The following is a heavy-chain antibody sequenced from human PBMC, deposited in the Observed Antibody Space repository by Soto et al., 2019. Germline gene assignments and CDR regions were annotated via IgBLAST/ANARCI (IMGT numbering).Heavy chain of an antibody. CDR3: ASDSRLYNYDSGAYSHFEY. CDR2: ISGYNGNT. J-gene: IGHJ4*02. Sequence: QVQLLQSGAEEKKPGASVKVSCKASGYTFTSYGITRVRQTPGQGLEWMGWISGYNGNTDYEQKLQGRVTMTQDTSTSTVYLELRGLRSDYTAVYYCASDSRLYNYDSGAYSHFEYWGQGDVVTVSS. D-gene: IGHD3-22*01. CDR1: GYTFTSYG. V-gene: IGHV1-18*01.